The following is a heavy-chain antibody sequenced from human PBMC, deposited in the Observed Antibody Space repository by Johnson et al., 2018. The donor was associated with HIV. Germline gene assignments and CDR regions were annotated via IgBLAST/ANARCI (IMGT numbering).Heavy chain of an antibody. V-gene: IGHV3-66*02. D-gene: IGHD1-26*01. J-gene: IGHJ3*02. Sequence: VQLVESGGGLVQSGESLRLSCAASGITVNTNYMSWVRRAPGKGLEWVSVIFSVGNTYYADSVKGRFTISRDNSKNTLYLQMNSLRVEDTAVYHCARGRRPWELHGFNAFDTWGQGTMVIVSS. CDR3: ARGRRPWELHGFNAFDT. CDR1: GITVNTNY. CDR2: IFSVGNT.